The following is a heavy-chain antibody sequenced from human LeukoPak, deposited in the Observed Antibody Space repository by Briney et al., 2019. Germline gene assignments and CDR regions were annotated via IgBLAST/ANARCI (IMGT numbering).Heavy chain of an antibody. V-gene: IGHV4-39*07. CDR3: ARALAAEDY. CDR2: IYHSGST. Sequence: SETLSLTCTVSGGSIGSSSFYWGWIRQPPGKGLEWIGSIYHSGSTYYNPSLKSRVTISVDTSKNQFSLKLSSVTAADTAVYYCARALAAEDYWGQGTLVTVSS. D-gene: IGHD6-13*01. CDR1: GGSIGSSSFY. J-gene: IGHJ4*02.